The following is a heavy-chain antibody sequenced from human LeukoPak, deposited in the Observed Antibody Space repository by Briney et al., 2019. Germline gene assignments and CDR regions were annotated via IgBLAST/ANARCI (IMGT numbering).Heavy chain of an antibody. D-gene: IGHD6-13*01. CDR3: ARGSSSSSWYFDY. CDR2: TYYRSKWYN. CDR1: GDSVSSNSAT. J-gene: IGHJ4*02. Sequence: SQTLSLTCAISGDSVSSNSATWTWIRQSPSRGLEWLGRTYYRSKWYNDYAVSVKSRITINPDTPKNQFSLQLNSVTPEDTAVYYCARGSSSSSWYFDYWGQGTLVTVSS. V-gene: IGHV6-1*01.